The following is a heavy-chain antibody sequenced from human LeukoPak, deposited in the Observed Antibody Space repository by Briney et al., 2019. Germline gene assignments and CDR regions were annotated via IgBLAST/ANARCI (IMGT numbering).Heavy chain of an antibody. Sequence: GGSLRLSCAASGFTFSTHAMHWVRQAPGKGLDWVAVMSYDGSRKYYADSVKGRFTISRDNSKNTLYLQMDSLRPDDTAVYYCARGEVPIVLAAFDIWGQGTMVTVSS. CDR1: GFTFSTHA. CDR2: MSYDGSRK. V-gene: IGHV3-30-3*01. CDR3: ARGEVPIVLAAFDI. J-gene: IGHJ3*02. D-gene: IGHD1-26*01.